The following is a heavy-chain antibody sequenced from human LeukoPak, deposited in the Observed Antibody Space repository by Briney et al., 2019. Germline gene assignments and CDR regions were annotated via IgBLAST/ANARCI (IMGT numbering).Heavy chain of an antibody. CDR1: GGSISSGGYY. CDR3: ARRAGYGDYVEWFDP. D-gene: IGHD4-17*01. CDR2: IYHSGST. Sequence: SETLSLTCTVSGGSISSGGYYWVWLRQPPGKGLEWIGYIYHSGSTYYNPSLKSRVTISVDRSKNQFSLKLSSVTAADTAVYYCARRAGYGDYVEWFDPWGQGTLVTVSS. V-gene: IGHV4-30-2*01. J-gene: IGHJ5*02.